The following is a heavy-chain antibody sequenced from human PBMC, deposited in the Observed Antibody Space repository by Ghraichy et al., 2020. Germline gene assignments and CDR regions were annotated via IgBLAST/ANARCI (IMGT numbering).Heavy chain of an antibody. Sequence: GGSLRLSCAASGFTFGDYAMHWVRQSPGKGLEWVSGISWRTGYIAYADSVKGRFTISRDNAENSLYLQMNSLRAEDTALYYCAKDRGRGESLKYYGMDVWGQGTTVTVSS. V-gene: IGHV3-9*01. D-gene: IGHD3-16*01. CDR3: AKDRGRGESLKYYGMDV. CDR1: GFTFGDYA. CDR2: ISWRTGYI. J-gene: IGHJ6*02.